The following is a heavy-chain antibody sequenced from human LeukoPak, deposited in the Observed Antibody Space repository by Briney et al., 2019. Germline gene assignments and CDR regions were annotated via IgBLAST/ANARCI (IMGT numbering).Heavy chain of an antibody. J-gene: IGHJ6*03. D-gene: IGHD3-22*01. CDR2: ITSSSHYI. V-gene: IGHV3-21*01. CDR3: ARDGNPDSSGYYSGYYYYYYMDV. Sequence: GGSLRLSCAASGSTFTSYNMNWVRQTPGKGLEWVSSITSSSHYIYYADSVRGRFTISRDNAKNSLYLQMNSLRAEDTAVYYCARDGNPDSSGYYSGYYYYYYMDVWGKGTTVTVSS. CDR1: GSTFTSYN.